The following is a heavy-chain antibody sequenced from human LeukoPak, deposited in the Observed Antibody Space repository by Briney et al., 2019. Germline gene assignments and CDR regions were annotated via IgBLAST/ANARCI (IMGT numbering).Heavy chain of an antibody. Sequence: PGGSLRLSCAASGFTFSSYAMSWVRQAPGKGLEWVSAISGSGGSTYYPDSVKGRFTISRDNSKNTLYLQMNSLRAEDTAVYYCAKEEWGYYGSGTPGAFDIWGQGTMVTVSS. V-gene: IGHV3-23*01. CDR1: GFTFSSYA. J-gene: IGHJ3*02. D-gene: IGHD3-10*01. CDR2: ISGSGGST. CDR3: AKEEWGYYGSGTPGAFDI.